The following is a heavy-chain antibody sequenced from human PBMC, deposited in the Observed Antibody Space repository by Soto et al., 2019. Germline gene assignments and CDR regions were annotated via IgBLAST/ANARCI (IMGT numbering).Heavy chain of an antibody. CDR2: LSGSGGST. V-gene: IGHV3-23*01. J-gene: IGHJ3*02. D-gene: IGHD6-19*01. CDR3: VKDRIAVAGTDAFDI. Sequence: EVQLLESGGGLVQPGGSLRLSCAASGFTFISYAMSWVRQAPGKGPEWVSGLSGSGGSTYYPDSVKGRFTISRDNSKNTRYLQMNSLRAEDTAVYYCVKDRIAVAGTDAFDIWGQGTMVTVSS. CDR1: GFTFISYA.